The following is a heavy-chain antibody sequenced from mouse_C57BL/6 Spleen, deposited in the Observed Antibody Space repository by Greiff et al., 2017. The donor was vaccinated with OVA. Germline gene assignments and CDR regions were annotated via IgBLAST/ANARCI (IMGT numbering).Heavy chain of an antibody. V-gene: IGHV1-52*01. CDR2: IDPSDSDT. Sequence: VQLQQPGAELVRPGSSVKLSCKASGYTFTSYWMHWVKQRPIQGLEWIGNIDPSDSDTHYNQKFKDKATLTVDKSSSTAYLQLSRLTSEESAVYYGARTARASLAWFAYWGQGTLVTVSA. D-gene: IGHD3-2*01. CDR3: ARTARASLAWFAY. J-gene: IGHJ3*01. CDR1: GYTFTSYW.